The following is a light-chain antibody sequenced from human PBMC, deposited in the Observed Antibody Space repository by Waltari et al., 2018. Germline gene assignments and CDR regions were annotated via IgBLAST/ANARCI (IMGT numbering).Light chain of an antibody. CDR2: AAS. CDR3: QHRGTWPLS. V-gene: IGKV3-11*01. Sequence: EIVLTQSPATLSMSPGERATLSCRASQSVNKYLAWYQQRPGQAPRLLIYAASNRATGIPARFSGSGSGTEFTLTISSLEPEDFALYYCQHRGTWPLSFGPGTTV. J-gene: IGKJ3*01. CDR1: QSVNKY.